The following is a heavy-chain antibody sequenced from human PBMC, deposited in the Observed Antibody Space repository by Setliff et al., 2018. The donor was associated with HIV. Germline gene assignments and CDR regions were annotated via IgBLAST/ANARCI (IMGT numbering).Heavy chain of an antibody. CDR2: VFYSGGS. D-gene: IGHD2-15*01. V-gene: IGHV4-39*01. Sequence: PSETLSLTCTVSGDSISTGRYYWGWIRQPPGKGLEWIGSVFYSGGSYYTPSLKSRVTISVDTSKNQFSLKLSSVTAADTAVYYCAREHCNGGSCNGFDIWGQGTMVTVSS. J-gene: IGHJ3*02. CDR1: GDSISTGRYY. CDR3: AREHCNGGSCNGFDI.